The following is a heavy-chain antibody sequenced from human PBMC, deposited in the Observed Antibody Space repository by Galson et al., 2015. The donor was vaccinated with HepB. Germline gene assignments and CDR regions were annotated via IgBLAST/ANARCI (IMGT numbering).Heavy chain of an antibody. D-gene: IGHD6-13*01. Sequence: SETLSLTCAVYGGSFSGYYWSWIRQPPGKGLEWIGEINHSGSTNYNPSLKSRVTISVDTSKNQFSLKLSSVTAADTAVYYCARGGPLRFYSSSWYSRRADGMDVWGQGTTVTVSS. CDR3: ARGGPLRFYSSSWYSRRADGMDV. J-gene: IGHJ6*02. CDR1: GGSFSGYY. CDR2: INHSGST. V-gene: IGHV4-34*01.